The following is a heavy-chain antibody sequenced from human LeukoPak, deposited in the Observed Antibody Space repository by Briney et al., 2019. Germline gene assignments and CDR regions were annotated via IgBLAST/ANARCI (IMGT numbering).Heavy chain of an antibody. V-gene: IGHV3-7*01. CDR3: ARDFGVYWHY. Sequence: GGSLRLSCAASGFTFSSYWMSWVRQAPGKGLEWVANIKQDGSEKYYVDPVKGRFTISRDNAKNSLYLQMSRLRAEDTAVYYCARDFGVYWHYWGQGTLVTVSS. J-gene: IGHJ4*02. CDR2: IKQDGSEK. D-gene: IGHD6-6*01. CDR1: GFTFSSYW.